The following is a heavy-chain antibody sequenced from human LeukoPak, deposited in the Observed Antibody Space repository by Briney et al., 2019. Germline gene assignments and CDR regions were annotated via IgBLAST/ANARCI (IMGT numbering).Heavy chain of an antibody. D-gene: IGHD3-10*02. CDR3: AELGITMIGGV. J-gene: IGHJ6*04. Sequence: GGSLRLSCAVSGFTFSSYWMSWVRQAPGKGLEWVANIQQDGSEKYYVDSVKGRFTISRDNAKNSLYLQMNSLRAEDTAVYYCAELGITMIGGVWGKGTTVTISS. V-gene: IGHV3-7*01. CDR2: IQQDGSEK. CDR1: GFTFSSYW.